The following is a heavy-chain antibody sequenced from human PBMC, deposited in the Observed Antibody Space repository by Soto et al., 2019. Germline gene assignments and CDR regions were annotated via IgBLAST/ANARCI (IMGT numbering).Heavy chain of an antibody. D-gene: IGHD3-10*01. V-gene: IGHV3-23*01. J-gene: IGHJ3*02. Sequence: EVQLLESGGGLVQPGGSLRLSCAASGFTFSSYAMSWVRQAPGKGLEWVSAISGSGGSTYYADSAKGRFTISRDNSKNTLYLQMNSLRAEDTAVYYCAIPPSGLLWFGELLSDAFDIWGQGTMVTVSS. CDR1: GFTFSSYA. CDR3: AIPPSGLLWFGELLSDAFDI. CDR2: ISGSGGST.